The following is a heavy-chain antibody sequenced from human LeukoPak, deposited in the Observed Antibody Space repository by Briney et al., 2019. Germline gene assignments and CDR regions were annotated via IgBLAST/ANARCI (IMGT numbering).Heavy chain of an antibody. CDR2: ISSSSSYI. CDR1: GFTFSSYS. V-gene: IGHV3-21*01. CDR3: QPATSPHGMDV. Sequence: GASLRLSCAASGFTFSSYSMNSARHAPGKGLEWVSSISSSSSYIYYADSVKGRFTISRDNAKNSLYLQMNSLRAEDTAVYYCQPATSPHGMDVWGQGTTVTVSS. D-gene: IGHD5-12*01. J-gene: IGHJ6*02.